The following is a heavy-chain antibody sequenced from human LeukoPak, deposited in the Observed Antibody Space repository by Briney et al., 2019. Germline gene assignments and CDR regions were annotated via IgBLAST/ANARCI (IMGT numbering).Heavy chain of an antibody. V-gene: IGHV1-69*13. D-gene: IGHD3-22*01. CDR3: AKLLYYYDSSQPY. CDR1: GGTFSSYA. Sequence: SVKVSCKASGGTFSSYAISWVRQAPGQGLEWMGGIIPIFGTANYAQKFQGRVTITADESTSTAYMELSSLRSEDTAVYYCAKLLYYYDSSQPYWGQGTLVTISS. CDR2: IIPIFGTA. J-gene: IGHJ4*02.